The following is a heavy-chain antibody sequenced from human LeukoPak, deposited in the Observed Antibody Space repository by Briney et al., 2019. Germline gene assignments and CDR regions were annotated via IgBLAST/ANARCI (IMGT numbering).Heavy chain of an antibody. CDR1: GGSMSSYS. V-gene: IGHV4-30-2*01. D-gene: IGHD2-15*01. CDR3: ARETRYCSGGSCYSGMDV. Sequence: SETLSLTCTVSGGSMSSYSWSWIRQPPGKGLEWIGYIYHSGSTYYNPSLKSRVTISADRSKNQFSLNLSSVTAADTAVYYCARETRYCSGGSCYSGMDVWGQGTTVTVSS. CDR2: IYHSGST. J-gene: IGHJ6*02.